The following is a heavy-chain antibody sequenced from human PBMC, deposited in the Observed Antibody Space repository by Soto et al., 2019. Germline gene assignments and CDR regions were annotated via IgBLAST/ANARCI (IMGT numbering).Heavy chain of an antibody. CDR2: IYYSGST. Sequence: SETLSLTCTVAGGSISSYYWSWIRQPPGKGLEWIGYIYYSGSTNYNPSLKSRVTISVDTSKNQFSLKLSSVTAADTAVYYCARDRFGDYSRMDVWGQGNPGHRLL. J-gene: IGHJ6*02. CDR3: ARDRFGDYSRMDV. D-gene: IGHD3-10*01. V-gene: IGHV4-59*01. CDR1: GGSISSYY.